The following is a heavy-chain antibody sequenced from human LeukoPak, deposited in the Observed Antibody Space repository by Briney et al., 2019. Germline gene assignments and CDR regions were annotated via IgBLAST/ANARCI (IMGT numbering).Heavy chain of an antibody. CDR2: ISGDGSTT. V-gene: IGHV3-74*01. Sequence: GGSLRLSCAASGFTFSSYWMHWVRQAPGKGLVWVSRISGDGSTTRYADSVKGRFTISRDNAKNTLFLQMSSLRAEDTAVYYCARDNNWDYPDYWGQGTLVTVSS. J-gene: IGHJ4*02. CDR3: ARDNNWDYPDY. CDR1: GFTFSSYW. D-gene: IGHD1-20*01.